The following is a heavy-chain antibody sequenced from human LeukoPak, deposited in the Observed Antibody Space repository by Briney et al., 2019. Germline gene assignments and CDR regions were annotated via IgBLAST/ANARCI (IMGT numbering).Heavy chain of an antibody. D-gene: IGHD4-17*01. CDR1: GGSISSYY. CDR2: IYTSGST. CDR3: ARLYGDQTYYYYYYGMDV. Sequence: SETLSLTCTVSGGSISSYYWSWLRQPAGKGLEWIGRIYTSGSTNYNPSLKSRVTMSVDTSKNQFSLKLSSVTAADTAVYYCARLYGDQTYYYYYYGMDVWGQGTTVTVSS. J-gene: IGHJ6*02. V-gene: IGHV4-4*07.